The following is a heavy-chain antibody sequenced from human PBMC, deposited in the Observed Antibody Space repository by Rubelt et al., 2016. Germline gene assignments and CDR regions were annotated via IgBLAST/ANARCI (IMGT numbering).Heavy chain of an antibody. V-gene: IGHV2-5*02. Sequence: QITLKESGPTLVKPTQTLTLTCTFSGFSLSTSGVGVGWVRQPPGKALEWLALIYWDDDKRYSPSLKSRLTITMATSKNHVVLTMTNMDPVDTGTYYCGHRWGSSAWYAVFELWGRGTQVSVPS. CDR2: IYWDDDK. J-gene: IGHJ2*01. D-gene: IGHD6-19*01. CDR3: GHRWGSSAWYAVFEL. CDR1: GFSLSTSGVG.